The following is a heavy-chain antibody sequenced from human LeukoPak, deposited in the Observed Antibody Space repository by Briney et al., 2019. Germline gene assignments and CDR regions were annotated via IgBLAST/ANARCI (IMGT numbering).Heavy chain of an antibody. Sequence: PSETLSLTCTVSGGPIYSTTFYWGWIRQPPGKGLEWIGSMYYDGSTYHNPPLKSRVTISVDTSNNQFSLKLTSVTAADTAVYFCARRSDSGSDDGEDYFDYWGQGTLVTVSS. CDR3: ARRSDSGSDDGEDYFDY. V-gene: IGHV4-39*01. CDR1: GGPIYSTTFY. CDR2: MYYDGST. D-gene: IGHD1-26*01. J-gene: IGHJ4*02.